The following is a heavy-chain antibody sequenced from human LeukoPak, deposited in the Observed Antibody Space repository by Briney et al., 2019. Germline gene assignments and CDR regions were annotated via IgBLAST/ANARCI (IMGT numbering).Heavy chain of an antibody. CDR3: ARAGGGLDY. J-gene: IGHJ4*02. CDR1: GYTFTDYY. V-gene: IGHV1-2*02. Sequence: ASVKVSCKASGYTFTDYYVHWVRQAPGQGLEWMGWINPNNGGTNYAQKFQGRVTMTRDTSISTAYMELSSLTPDDTAVYYCARAGGGLDYWGQGTPVTVSS. D-gene: IGHD3-16*01. CDR2: INPNNGGT.